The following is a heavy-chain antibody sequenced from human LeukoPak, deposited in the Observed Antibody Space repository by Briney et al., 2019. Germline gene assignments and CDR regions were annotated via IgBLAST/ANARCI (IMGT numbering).Heavy chain of an antibody. Sequence: SETLSLTCTVAGGSISSYYCSWIRQPPGKGLEWIGYIYYSGSTNYNPSLKSRVTISVDTSKNQFSLKLSSVTAADTAVYYCARHGYGSGSSPDYWGQGTLVTVSS. D-gene: IGHD3-10*01. V-gene: IGHV4-59*08. CDR2: IYYSGST. CDR1: GGSISSYY. J-gene: IGHJ4*02. CDR3: ARHGYGSGSSPDY.